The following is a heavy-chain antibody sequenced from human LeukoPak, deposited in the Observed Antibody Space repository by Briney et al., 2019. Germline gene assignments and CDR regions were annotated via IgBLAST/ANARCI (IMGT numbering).Heavy chain of an antibody. V-gene: IGHV3-30*02. CDR2: IRYDGSDK. CDR3: AKNGGKLHSYYMDV. Sequence: GGSLRLSCTASGFTFGDYAMSWVRQAPGKGLQWVTLIRYDGSDKYSADSVKGRFTISRDNTKNTLYLQMNSLRPEDTAVYYCAKNGGKLHSYYMDVWGKGTTVTISS. CDR1: GFTFGDYA. J-gene: IGHJ6*03. D-gene: IGHD4-23*01.